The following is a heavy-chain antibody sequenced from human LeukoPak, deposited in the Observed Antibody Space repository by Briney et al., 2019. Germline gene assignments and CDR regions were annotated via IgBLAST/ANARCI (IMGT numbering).Heavy chain of an antibody. CDR2: IYHSGST. V-gene: IGHV4-38-2*02. CDR3: ARSWYSKAFDY. J-gene: IGHJ4*02. D-gene: IGHD6-13*01. Sequence: SETLSLTCTVSGYSISSGYYWGWIRQPPGKGLEWIGSIYHSGSTYYNPSLKSRVTISVDTSKNQFSLKLSSVTAADTAVYYCARSWYSKAFDYWGQGTLVTVSS. CDR1: GYSISSGYY.